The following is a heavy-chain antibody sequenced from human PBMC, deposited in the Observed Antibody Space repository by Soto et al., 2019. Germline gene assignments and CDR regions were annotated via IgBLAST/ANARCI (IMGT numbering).Heavy chain of an antibody. CDR1: GFTVSSNY. V-gene: IGHV3-53*01. Sequence: GGSLRLSCAASGFTVSSNYMSWVRQAPGKGLEWVSVIYSGGSTYYADSVKGRFTISRDNSKNTLYLQRNSLRAEDTAVYYCAGAGMYSSSWYYFDYWGQGTLVTVSS. CDR2: IYSGGST. D-gene: IGHD6-13*01. CDR3: AGAGMYSSSWYYFDY. J-gene: IGHJ4*02.